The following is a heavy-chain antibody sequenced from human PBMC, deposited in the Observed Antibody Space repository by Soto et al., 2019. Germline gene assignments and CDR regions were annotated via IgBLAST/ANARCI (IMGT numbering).Heavy chain of an antibody. CDR1: GFTFSSYG. J-gene: IGHJ3*02. V-gene: IGHV3-33*01. D-gene: IGHD2-15*01. Sequence: QVQLVESGGGVVQPGRSLRLSCAASGFTFSSYGMHWVRQAPGKGLEWVAVIWYDGSNKYYADSVKGRFTISRDNSKNTLYLQMNSLRAEDTAVYYCAGSSGGSSDYAFDIWGQGTMVTVSS. CDR3: AGSSGGSSDYAFDI. CDR2: IWYDGSNK.